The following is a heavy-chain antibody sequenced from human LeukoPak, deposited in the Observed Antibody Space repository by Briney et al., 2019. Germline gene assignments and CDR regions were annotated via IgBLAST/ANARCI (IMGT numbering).Heavy chain of an antibody. D-gene: IGHD3-22*01. CDR1: GGTFSSYT. CDR3: ARGGPRITMIVVVITTFDY. J-gene: IGHJ4*02. Sequence: SVKGSCKASGGTFSSYTISWVRQAPGQGLEWMGRIIPILGIANYAQKFQGRVTITADKSTSTAYMELSSLRSEDTAVYYCARGGPRITMIVVVITTFDYWGQGTLVTVSS. V-gene: IGHV1-69*02. CDR2: IIPILGIA.